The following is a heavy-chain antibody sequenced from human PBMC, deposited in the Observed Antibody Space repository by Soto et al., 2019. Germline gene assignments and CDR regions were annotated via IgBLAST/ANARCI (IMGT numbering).Heavy chain of an antibody. CDR1: GFTINDAW. CDR2: IQSKADVGTT. V-gene: IGHV3-15*01. CDR3: VRGLNWNDNY. J-gene: IGHJ4*02. Sequence: EVPLVESGGGLVQPGASLRLSCAASGFTINDAWMTWVRQTPRKGLERGRRIQSKADVGTTHYAAPVTGRFTVSTDDSRNTLYLEMNSRKTDVTAVYYCVRGLNWNDNYWGQGTLVTVSS. D-gene: IGHD1-1*01.